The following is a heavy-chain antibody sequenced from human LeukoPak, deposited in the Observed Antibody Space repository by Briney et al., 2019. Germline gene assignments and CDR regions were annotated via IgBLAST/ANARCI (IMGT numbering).Heavy chain of an antibody. CDR1: GGTFSSYA. CDR2: IIPIFGTA. CDR3: ARRDFTIFRVVPPYYGMDV. V-gene: IGHV1-69*13. J-gene: IGHJ6*02. D-gene: IGHD3-3*01. Sequence: GASVKVSCKASGGTFSSYAISWVRQAPGQGLEWMGGIIPIFGTANYAQKFQGRVTITADESTSTAYMELSSLRSEDTAVYYCARRDFTIFRVVPPYYGMDVWGRGTTVTVSS.